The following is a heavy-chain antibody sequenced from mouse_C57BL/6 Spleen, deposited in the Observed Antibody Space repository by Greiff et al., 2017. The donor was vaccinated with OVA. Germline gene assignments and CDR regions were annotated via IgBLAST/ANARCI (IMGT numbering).Heavy chain of an antibody. CDR3: ARVGAY. CDR1: GFTFSSYA. CDR2: ISDGGSYT. V-gene: IGHV5-4*03. Sequence: EVKVVESGGGLVKPGGSLKLSCAASGFTFSSYAMSWVRQTPEKRLEWVATISDGGSYTYYPDNVKGRFTISRDNAKNNLYLQMSHLKSEDTAMYYCARVGAYWGKGTSVTVSS. J-gene: IGHJ4*01. D-gene: IGHD4-1*01.